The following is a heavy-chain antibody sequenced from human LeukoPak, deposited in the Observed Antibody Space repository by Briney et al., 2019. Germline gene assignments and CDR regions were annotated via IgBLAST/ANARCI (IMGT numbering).Heavy chain of an antibody. CDR3: ARDRLEWLLLRREVPDYMDV. V-gene: IGHV4-34*01. Sequence: SETLSLTCAVYGGSFSGYYWSWIRQPPGKGLEWIGEINHSGSTNYNPSLKSRVTISVDTSKNQFSLKLSSVTAADTAVYYCARDRLEWLLLRREVPDYMDVWGKGTTGTVSS. CDR1: GGSFSGYY. CDR2: INHSGST. J-gene: IGHJ6*03. D-gene: IGHD3-3*01.